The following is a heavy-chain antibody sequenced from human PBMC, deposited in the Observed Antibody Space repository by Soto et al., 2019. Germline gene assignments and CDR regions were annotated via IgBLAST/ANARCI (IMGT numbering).Heavy chain of an antibody. CDR1: GFPFSSYA. J-gene: IGHJ4*02. CDR3: ARQARGSENYLYSFDY. D-gene: IGHD1-26*01. CDR2: VSYSGGTT. Sequence: EVQLLESGGGLVQPGGSLRLSCIVSGFPFSSYAMSWVRQAPGKGLEWVSTVSYSGGTTYYADSAKGRFTISRDNSRNTLYLQMNSLRAEDTAIYYCARQARGSENYLYSFDYWGQGTMVTVSS. V-gene: IGHV3-23*01.